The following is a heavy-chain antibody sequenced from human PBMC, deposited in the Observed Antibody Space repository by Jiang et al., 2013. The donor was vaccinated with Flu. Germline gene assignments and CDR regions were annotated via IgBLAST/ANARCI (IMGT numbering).Heavy chain of an antibody. J-gene: IGHJ4*02. CDR3: ARDRGGWYDDY. D-gene: IGHD6-19*01. CDR2: ISYDGSNK. Sequence: KGLEWVAVISYDGSNKYYADSVKGRFTISRDNSKNTLYLQMNSLRAEDTAVYYCARDRGGWYDDYWGQGTLVTVSS. V-gene: IGHV3-30-3*01.